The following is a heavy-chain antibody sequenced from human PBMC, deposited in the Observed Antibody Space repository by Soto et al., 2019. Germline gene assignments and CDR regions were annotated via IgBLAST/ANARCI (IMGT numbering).Heavy chain of an antibody. CDR2: ISRSESTI. D-gene: IGHD3-3*01. V-gene: IGHV3-48*03. Sequence: EVQLMESGGGLVQPGGSLRLSCVASGFTFSSYDMNWVRQAPGKGLEWVSYISRSESTIYYADSVKGRFTISRDDARNSLYLHMHRLRAEDTALYYCARAPPYDFWSGIYYYYGLDVWGQGTTVTVSS. J-gene: IGHJ6*02. CDR1: GFTFSSYD. CDR3: ARAPPYDFWSGIYYYYGLDV.